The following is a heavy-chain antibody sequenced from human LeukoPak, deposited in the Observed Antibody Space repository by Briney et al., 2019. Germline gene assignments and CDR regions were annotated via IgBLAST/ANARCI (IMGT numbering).Heavy chain of an antibody. D-gene: IGHD2-21*01. Sequence: PSETLSLTCAVYGGSFSGYYWNWIRQPPGKGLEWIGEITHSGSTNYKPSLKSRVTISEDTSKNQFSLRLSSVTAAATAVYYCARARRGGDDHFDYWGQGTLVTVSS. CDR2: ITHSGST. CDR1: GGSFSGYY. CDR3: ARARRGGDDHFDY. V-gene: IGHV4-34*01. J-gene: IGHJ4*02.